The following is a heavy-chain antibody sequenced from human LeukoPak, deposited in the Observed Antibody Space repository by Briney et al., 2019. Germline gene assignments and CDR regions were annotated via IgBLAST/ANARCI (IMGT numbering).Heavy chain of an antibody. CDR3: ARKRDYDFWSGYRKGGGFDP. J-gene: IGHJ5*02. D-gene: IGHD3-3*01. CDR2: INHSGST. CDR1: GGSFSGYY. V-gene: IGHV4-34*01. Sequence: SETLSLTCAVYGGSFSGYYWSWIRQPPGKGLEWIGEINHSGSTNYNPSLKNRVTISVDTSKNQFTLKLSSVTAADTAVYCCARKRDYDFWSGYRKGGGFDPWGQGTLVTVSS.